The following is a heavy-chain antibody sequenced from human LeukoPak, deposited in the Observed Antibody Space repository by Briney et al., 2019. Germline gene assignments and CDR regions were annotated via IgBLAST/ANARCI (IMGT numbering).Heavy chain of an antibody. CDR2: IYSGGDT. CDR3: VKVQDAAYFDS. V-gene: IGHV3-23*01. J-gene: IGHJ4*02. Sequence: GGSLRLSCAASGFTFSSYAMSWVRQAPGKGLDWVSLIYSGGDTYYADSVKGRFTISRDSSKNALYLPMNSLRAEDTAVYYCVKVQDAAYFDSWGQGTLVTVSS. CDR1: GFTFSSYA. D-gene: IGHD2-2*01.